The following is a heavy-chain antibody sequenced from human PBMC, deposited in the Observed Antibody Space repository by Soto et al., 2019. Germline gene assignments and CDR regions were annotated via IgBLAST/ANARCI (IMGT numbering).Heavy chain of an antibody. CDR2: IDHSGSS. J-gene: IGHJ2*01. CDR3: WRMAGPWYFDS. Sequence: SETLSLTCAVHGGSFSGFYWTWVRQPPGKGLEWVGEIDHSGSSNYNPPLKSRVTMSLNTSSNQFSLILMSVTAADKTVYYCWRMAGPWYFDSWGRGTLVTVSS. V-gene: IGHV4-34*01. CDR1: GGSFSGFY.